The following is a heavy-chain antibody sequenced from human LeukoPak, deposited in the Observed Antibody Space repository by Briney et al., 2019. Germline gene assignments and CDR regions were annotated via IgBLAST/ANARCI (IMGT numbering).Heavy chain of an antibody. V-gene: IGHV4-4*07. Sequence: SETLSLICTVSGVSITSYHWSWIRQPAGKGLGWIGRIHASGSSNYNPSPKSRVTMSVDTSKNQFSLKLTSVTAADTAVYYCARDGLYSYGYSYFDYWGQGTLVTVSS. D-gene: IGHD3-22*01. CDR1: GVSITSYH. J-gene: IGHJ4*02. CDR3: ARDGLYSYGYSYFDY. CDR2: IHASGSS.